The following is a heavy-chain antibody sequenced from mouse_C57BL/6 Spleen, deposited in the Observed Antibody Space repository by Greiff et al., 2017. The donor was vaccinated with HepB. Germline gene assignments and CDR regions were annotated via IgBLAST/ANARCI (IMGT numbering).Heavy chain of an antibody. D-gene: IGHD2-1*01. J-gene: IGHJ4*01. Sequence: EVQLVESGGDLVKPGGSLKLSCAASGFTFSSYGMSWVRQTPDKRLEWVATISSGGSYTYYPDSVKGRFTISRDNAKNTQYLQMSSLKSEDTAMYYCARQDGKTYAMDYWGQGTSVTVSS. CDR2: ISSGGSYT. CDR1: GFTFSSYG. V-gene: IGHV5-6*01. CDR3: ARQDGKTYAMDY.